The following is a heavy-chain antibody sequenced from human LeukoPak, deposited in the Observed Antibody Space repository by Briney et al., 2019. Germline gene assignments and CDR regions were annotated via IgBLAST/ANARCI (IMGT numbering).Heavy chain of an antibody. D-gene: IGHD3-10*01. V-gene: IGHV4-30-4*08. CDR2: IYYSGST. Sequence: PSQTLSLTCTVYGGSISSGDYYWSWIRQTPGKGLEWIGYIYYSGSTYYNPSLKSRLTISVDTSKNQFSLKLSSVTAADTAVYYCASGLWFGQLNIWGQGTMVTVSS. CDR3: ASGLWFGQLNI. J-gene: IGHJ3*02. CDR1: GGSISSGDYY.